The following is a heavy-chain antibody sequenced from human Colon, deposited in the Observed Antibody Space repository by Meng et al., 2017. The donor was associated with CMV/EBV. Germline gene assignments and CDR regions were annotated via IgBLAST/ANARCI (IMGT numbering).Heavy chain of an antibody. Sequence: QLQQWALGLLKPSETLSPTCAVYGGSFSGYYWSWIRQPPGKGLEWIGEINHSGSTNYNPSLKSRVTISVDTSKNQFSLKLSSVTAADTAVYYCARGLYGSGRHQIDYWGQGTLVTVSS. D-gene: IGHD3-10*01. V-gene: IGHV4-34*01. CDR1: GGSFSGYY. CDR3: ARGLYGSGRHQIDY. CDR2: INHSGST. J-gene: IGHJ4*02.